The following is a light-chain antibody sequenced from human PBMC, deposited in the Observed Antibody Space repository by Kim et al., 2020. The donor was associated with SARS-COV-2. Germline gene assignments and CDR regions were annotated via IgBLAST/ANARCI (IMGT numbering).Light chain of an antibody. V-gene: IGLV3-19*01. J-gene: IGLJ2*01. CDR2: GRN. CDR1: SHRSYY. Sequence: SSELTQDTVVYVALGQTVRITCQGDSHRSYYATWYQQRPRQAPVLVIYGRNNRPSGIPDRFSGSSSGNTASLTISGAQAEDEADFYCQSRDSGGDVLFGGGTQLTVL. CDR3: QSRDSGGDVL.